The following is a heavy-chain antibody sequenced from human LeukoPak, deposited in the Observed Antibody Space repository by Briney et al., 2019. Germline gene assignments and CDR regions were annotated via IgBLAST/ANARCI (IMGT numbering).Heavy chain of an antibody. J-gene: IGHJ4*02. V-gene: IGHV3-74*01. CDR2: IKSDGSGA. Sequence: PGGSLRLSCTASGLSFSFSSYWMPWVRQAPGKGPVWVSLIKSDGSGATYTDSVKGRFTISRDNAKNTVYLQMNSLTAEDTGVYYCATRRASGWLDHWGQGSLVIVSP. CDR1: GLSFSFSSYW. CDR3: ATRRASGWLDH. D-gene: IGHD6-19*01.